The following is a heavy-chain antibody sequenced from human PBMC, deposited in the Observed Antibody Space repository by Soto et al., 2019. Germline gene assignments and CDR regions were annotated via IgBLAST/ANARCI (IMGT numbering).Heavy chain of an antibody. CDR1: GFTFSSYG. J-gene: IGHJ6*02. CDR3: AKDRGLAESGRWSHYYYGMDV. D-gene: IGHD1-26*01. V-gene: IGHV3-30*18. CDR2: ISSDGSSK. Sequence: GGSLRLSCAASGFTFSSYGMYWVRQAPGKGLEWVAVISSDGSSKYYGDSVRGRFTISRDNSKNTLFLEMNSLRSEDTAVYYCAKDRGLAESGRWSHYYYGMDVWGQGTTVTVSS.